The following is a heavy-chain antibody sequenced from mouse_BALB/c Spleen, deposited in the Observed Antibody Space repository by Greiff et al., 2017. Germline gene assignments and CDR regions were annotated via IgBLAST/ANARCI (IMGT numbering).Heavy chain of an antibody. CDR2: IAPGSGST. Sequence: DLVKPGASVKLSCKASGYTFTSYWINWIKQRPGQGLEWIGRIAPGSGSTYYNEMFKGKATLTVDTSSSTAYIQLSSLSSEDSAVYFCARSIYGYDGGWFAYWGQGTLVTVSA. CDR1: GYTFTSYW. D-gene: IGHD2-2*01. V-gene: IGHV1S41*01. J-gene: IGHJ3*01. CDR3: ARSIYGYDGGWFAY.